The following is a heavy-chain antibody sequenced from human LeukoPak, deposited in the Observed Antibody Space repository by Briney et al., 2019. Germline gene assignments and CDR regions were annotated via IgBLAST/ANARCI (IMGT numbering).Heavy chain of an antibody. V-gene: IGHV3-30-3*01. CDR1: GFTFSSYW. D-gene: IGHD4-17*01. J-gene: IGHJ4*02. CDR2: ISYDGSNK. CDR3: ARVSGLRCPDY. Sequence: GGSLRLSCAASGFTFSSYWMSWVRQAPGKGLEWVAVISYDGSNKYYADSVKGRFTISRDNAKNSLYLQMNSLRAEDTAVYYCARVSGLRCPDYWGQGTLVTVSS.